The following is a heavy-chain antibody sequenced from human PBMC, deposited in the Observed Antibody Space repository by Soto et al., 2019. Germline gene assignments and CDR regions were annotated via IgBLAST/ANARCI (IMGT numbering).Heavy chain of an antibody. V-gene: IGHV3-33*01. CDR2: IWYDGSNK. CDR1: GFTFSSYG. J-gene: IGHJ6*02. D-gene: IGHD5-12*01. CDR3: ARVGATYRAYYYYGMDV. Sequence: GGSLRLSCAASGFTFSSYGMHWVRQAPGKGLEWVAVIWYDGSNKYYADSVKGRFTISRDNSKNTLYLQMNSLRAEDTAVYYCARVGATYRAYYYYGMDVWGQGTMVTVSS.